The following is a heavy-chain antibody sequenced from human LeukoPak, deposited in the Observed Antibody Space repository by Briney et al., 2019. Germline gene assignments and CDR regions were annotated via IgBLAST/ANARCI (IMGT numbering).Heavy chain of an antibody. CDR2: ISSSSSYI. D-gene: IGHD6-19*01. J-gene: IGHJ4*02. CDR1: GFTFSSYS. CDR3: ARGGIVVAGTDFDY. V-gene: IGHV3-21*01. Sequence: GGSLRLSCAASGFTFSSYSMNWVRQAPGKGREWVSSISSSSSYIYYADSVKGRFTISRDNAKNSLYLQMNSLRAEDTAVYYCARGGIVVAGTDFDYWGQGTLVTVSS.